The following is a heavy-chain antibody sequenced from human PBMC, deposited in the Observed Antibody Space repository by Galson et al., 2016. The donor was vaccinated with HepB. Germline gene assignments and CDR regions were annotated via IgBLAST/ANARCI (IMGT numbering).Heavy chain of an antibody. D-gene: IGHD3-3*01. CDR1: GGSISSYY. J-gene: IGHJ6*02. CDR3: ARAFTYYDFSSGYYGPRFDYGMDV. CDR2: IYYTGST. V-gene: IGHV4-30-4*08. Sequence: TLSLTCTVSGGSISSYYWSWIRQPPGKGLEWIGYIYYTGSTYFNPSLKSRITISVDTSKNQFSLKVRSVTAADTAVYYCARAFTYYDFSSGYYGPRFDYGMDVWGQGTTVTVSS.